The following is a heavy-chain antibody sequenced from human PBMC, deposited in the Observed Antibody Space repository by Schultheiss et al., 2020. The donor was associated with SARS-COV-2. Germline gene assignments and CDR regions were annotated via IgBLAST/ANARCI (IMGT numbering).Heavy chain of an antibody. CDR2: ISWNSGSI. CDR1: GFTFDDYA. J-gene: IGHJ6*03. D-gene: IGHD3-16*01. V-gene: IGHV3-9*01. CDR3: AKGRGYDYYYMDV. Sequence: GGSLRLSCAASGFTFDDYAMHWVRQAPGKGLEWVSGISWNSGSIGYADSVKGRFTISRDNSKNTLYLQMNSLRAEDTAVYYCAKGRGYDYYYMDVWGKGTTVTVSS.